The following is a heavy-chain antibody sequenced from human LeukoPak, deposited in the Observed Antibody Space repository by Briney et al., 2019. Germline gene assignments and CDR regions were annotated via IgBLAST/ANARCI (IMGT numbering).Heavy chain of an antibody. CDR3: ARGSTIFGVVILDY. CDR2: IIPIFGTA. CDR1: GGTFSSYA. V-gene: IGHV1-69*05. J-gene: IGHJ4*02. Sequence: SVKASCKASGGTFSSYAISWVRQAPGQGLEWMGSIIPIFGTANYAQKFQGRVTITTDESTSTAYMELSSLRSEDTAVYYCARGSTIFGVVILDYWGQGTLVTVSS. D-gene: IGHD3-3*01.